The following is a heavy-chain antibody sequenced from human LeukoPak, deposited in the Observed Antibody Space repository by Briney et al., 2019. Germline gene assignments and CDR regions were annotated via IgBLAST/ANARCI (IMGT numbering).Heavy chain of an antibody. V-gene: IGHV3-21*01. CDR1: GFTFRSYA. CDR3: ARGGPSGDFWGFDP. J-gene: IGHJ5*02. CDR2: ISSSSSYI. D-gene: IGHD3-3*01. Sequence: GGSLRLSCAASGFTFRSYAMHWVRQAPGKGLEWVSSISSSSSYIYYADSVKGRFTISRDNAKNSLYLQMNSLRAEDTAVYYCARGGPSGDFWGFDPWGQGTLVTVS.